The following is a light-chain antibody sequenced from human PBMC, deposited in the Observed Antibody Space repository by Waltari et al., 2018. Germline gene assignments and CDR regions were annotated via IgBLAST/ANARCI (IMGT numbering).Light chain of an antibody. J-gene: IGKJ1*01. CDR1: QGISSY. Sequence: AIRITQSPSSLSASTGDRVTITCRASQGISSYLAWYQQKPGKVPKVLNYAASNLQSGVPSRFSGSGSGTDFTLTISCLQSEDFAIYYCQQYYSNPATFGQGTKVEIK. V-gene: IGKV1-8*01. CDR2: AAS. CDR3: QQYYSNPAT.